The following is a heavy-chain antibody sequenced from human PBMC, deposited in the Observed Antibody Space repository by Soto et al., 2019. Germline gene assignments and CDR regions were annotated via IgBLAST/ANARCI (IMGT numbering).Heavy chain of an antibody. CDR2: IVPLFGTT. V-gene: IGHV1-69*01. J-gene: IGHJ5*02. CDR1: GGNFTSYA. D-gene: IGHD6-13*01. Sequence: QVQLVQSGAEVKKPGSSVKVSCKASGGNFTSYAISWVRQAPGQGLEFMGGIVPLFGTTNYAHKFRGRVTVNADESTSTVYMEMSSLRSEDTALYYCAKASGRSWYNWFDSWGQGTLGTVST. CDR3: AKASGRSWYNWFDS.